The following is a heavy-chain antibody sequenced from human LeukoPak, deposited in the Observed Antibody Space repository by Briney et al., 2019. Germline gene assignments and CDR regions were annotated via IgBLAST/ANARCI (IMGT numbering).Heavy chain of an antibody. V-gene: IGHV1-69*13. D-gene: IGHD3-22*01. CDR2: IIPIFGTA. Sequence: SVKVSCKASGGTFSSYAISWVRQAPGQGLEWMGGIIPIFGTANYAQKFQGRVTITADESTSTAYMELSSLRSEDTAVYYCAREVPYDSSGYHQWYFDYWGQGTLVTVSS. CDR3: AREVPYDSSGYHQWYFDY. J-gene: IGHJ4*02. CDR1: GGTFSSYA.